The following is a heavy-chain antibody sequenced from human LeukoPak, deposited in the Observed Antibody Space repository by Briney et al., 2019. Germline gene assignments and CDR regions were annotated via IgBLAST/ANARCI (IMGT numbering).Heavy chain of an antibody. Sequence: ASVTVSCKASGYTFTGYDINWVRQATGQGLEWMGWMNPNSGNTGYAQKFQGRVTMTRNTSISTAYMELSSLRSEDTAVYYCARGPYYDFWSGKSPSDYWGQGTLVTVSS. J-gene: IGHJ4*02. D-gene: IGHD3-3*01. CDR2: MNPNSGNT. V-gene: IGHV1-8*01. CDR1: GYTFTGYD. CDR3: ARGPYYDFWSGKSPSDY.